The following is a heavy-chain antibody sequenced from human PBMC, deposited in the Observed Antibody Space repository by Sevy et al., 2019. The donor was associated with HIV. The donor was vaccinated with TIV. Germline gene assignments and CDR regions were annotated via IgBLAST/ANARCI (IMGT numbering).Heavy chain of an antibody. J-gene: IGHJ6*03. Sequence: SETLSLTCAVSGGSFSSSNWWSWVRQPPGKGLEWIGEIYRSGSTNYNPSLKSRVTISVDKSKNQFSLKLSSVTAAETAVYYGTRGIAVFPYYYYMDVWGKGTTVTVSS. V-gene: IGHV4-4*02. CDR1: GGSFSSSNW. CDR2: IYRSGST. D-gene: IGHD6-19*01. CDR3: TRGIAVFPYYYYMDV.